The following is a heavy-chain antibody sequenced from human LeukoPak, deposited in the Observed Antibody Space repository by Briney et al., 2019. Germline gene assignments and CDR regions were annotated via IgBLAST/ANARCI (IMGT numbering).Heavy chain of an antibody. V-gene: IGHV1-69*04. Sequence: GASVKVSCKASGGTFSSYAISWVRQAPGQRLEWMGRIIPILGIANYAQKFQGRVTITADKSTSTAYMELSSLRSEDTAVYYCARTAGVLKYYFDYWGQGTLVTVSS. J-gene: IGHJ4*02. CDR3: ARTAGVLKYYFDY. CDR2: IIPILGIA. CDR1: GGTFSSYA. D-gene: IGHD7-27*01.